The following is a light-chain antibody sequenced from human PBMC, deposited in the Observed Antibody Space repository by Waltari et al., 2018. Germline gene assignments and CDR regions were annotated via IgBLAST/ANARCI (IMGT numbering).Light chain of an antibody. CDR2: SNN. V-gene: IGLV1-44*01. Sequence: SVLPQPPSASGPPGQRVTLSCSGRCPPTPSTTLNWYQQLPGTAPKLLIYSNNQRPSGVPDRFSGSKSGTSASLAISGLQSEDEADYYCAAWDDSLNAVVFGGGTKLTVL. CDR3: AAWDDSLNAVV. CDR1: CPPTPSTT. J-gene: IGLJ2*01.